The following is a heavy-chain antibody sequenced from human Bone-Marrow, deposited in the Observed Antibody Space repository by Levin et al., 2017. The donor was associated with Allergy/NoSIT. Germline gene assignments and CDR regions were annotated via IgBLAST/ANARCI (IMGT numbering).Heavy chain of an antibody. CDR1: GYTFTAYY. CDR3: ARDPHYTSTTGEY. CDR2: INPNNGAT. Sequence: PEASVKVSCKASGYTFTAYYVHWVRRAPGTGLEWMGWINPNNGATNYAQRFQGRVTMTRDTSTTTAFMELSGLTSDDTAFYYCARDPHYTSTTGEYWGQGTLVTVSS. J-gene: IGHJ4*02. D-gene: IGHD4-11*01. V-gene: IGHV1-2*02.